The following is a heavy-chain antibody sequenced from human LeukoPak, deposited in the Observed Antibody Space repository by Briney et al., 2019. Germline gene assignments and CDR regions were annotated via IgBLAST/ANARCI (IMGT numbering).Heavy chain of an antibody. D-gene: IGHD1-26*01. V-gene: IGHV3-7*01. Sequence: GGSLRLSCAASGFTFSTYWMSWVRQAPGKGLEWLANIQQDGNDKYYVDSVKGRFTISRDNAKNSLYLQMNSLRVEDTAVYYCASRIVGTPDYFDYWGQGTLVTVSS. CDR3: ASRIVGTPDYFDY. CDR2: IQQDGNDK. J-gene: IGHJ4*02. CDR1: GFTFSTYW.